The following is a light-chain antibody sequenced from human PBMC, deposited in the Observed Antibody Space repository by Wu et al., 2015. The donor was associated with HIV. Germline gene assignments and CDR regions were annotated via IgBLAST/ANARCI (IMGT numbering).Light chain of an antibody. J-gene: IGKJ4*01. CDR2: DAS. V-gene: IGKV3-11*01. CDR1: QSVGNY. Sequence: EIALTQSPGTLSLSPGERATLSCRASQSVGNYLAWYQQIPGQAPRLLIYDASHRATGIPSRFSGSGSGTDFILTINNLEPEDFAVYYCQQRSNWPTFGGGTKVEIK. CDR3: QQRSNWPT.